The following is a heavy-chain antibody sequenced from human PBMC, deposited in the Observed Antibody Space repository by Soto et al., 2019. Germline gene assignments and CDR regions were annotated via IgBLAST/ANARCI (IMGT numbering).Heavy chain of an antibody. CDR2: ISAYNGNT. Sequence: SXXTXXSYGTSWXRLAPGQGLEWMGWISAYNGNTNYAQKLQGRVTMTTDTSTSTAYMELRSLRSDDTAVYYCATWSILDTVADYWGQGTLVTVSS. CDR3: ATWSILDTVADY. V-gene: IGHV1-18*01. CDR1: XXTXXSYG. D-gene: IGHD3-3*01. J-gene: IGHJ4*02.